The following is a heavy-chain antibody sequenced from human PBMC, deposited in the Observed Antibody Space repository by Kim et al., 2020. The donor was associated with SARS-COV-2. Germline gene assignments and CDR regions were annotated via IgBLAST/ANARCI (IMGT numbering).Heavy chain of an antibody. V-gene: IGHV1-69*13. D-gene: IGHD2-2*01. Sequence: SVKVSCKASGGTFSSYAISWVRQAPGQGLEWMGGIIPIFGTANYAQKFQGRVTITADEATSTAYMEMSSLRSEDTAVYYCARVSSTTEGVDYWGQGTLVTVSS. CDR3: ARVSSTTEGVDY. CDR2: IIPIFGTA. J-gene: IGHJ4*02. CDR1: GGTFSSYA.